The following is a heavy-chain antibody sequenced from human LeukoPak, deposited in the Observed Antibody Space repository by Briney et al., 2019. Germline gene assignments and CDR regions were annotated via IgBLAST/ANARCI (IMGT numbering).Heavy chain of an antibody. Sequence: ASVKVSCKASGYTFTSYYMHWVRQAPGQGPEWMGIINPSGGSTSYAQKFQGRVTMTRDTSTSTVYMELSSLRSEDTAVYYCARAVGQQLIQHWGQGTLVTVSS. D-gene: IGHD6-13*01. CDR3: ARAVGQQLIQH. CDR2: INPSGGST. V-gene: IGHV1-46*01. J-gene: IGHJ1*01. CDR1: GYTFTSYY.